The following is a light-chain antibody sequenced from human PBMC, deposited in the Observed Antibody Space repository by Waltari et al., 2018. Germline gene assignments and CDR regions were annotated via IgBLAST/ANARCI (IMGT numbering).Light chain of an antibody. Sequence: EIVLTQSPGTLSLSSGERATLSCRASESISKYLAWYQQKPGQAPRLLIYHASSRATGIPDRFSGSGSGTDFSLTINRLEPEDFAVYYCQHYESLPVTFGQGTKVEIK. V-gene: IGKV3-20*01. J-gene: IGKJ1*01. CDR1: ESISKY. CDR3: QHYESLPVT. CDR2: HAS.